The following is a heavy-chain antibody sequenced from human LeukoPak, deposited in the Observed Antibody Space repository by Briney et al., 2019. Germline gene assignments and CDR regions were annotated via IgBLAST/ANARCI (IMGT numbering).Heavy chain of an antibody. D-gene: IGHD1-26*01. J-gene: IGHJ6*02. CDR1: GYTFTSYY. CDR3: ARAELLTTDGTYYYGMDV. CDR2: INPSGGST. V-gene: IGHV1-46*01. Sequence: ASVKVSCKASGYTFTSYYMHWVRQAPGQGLEWMGIINPSGGSTSYAQKFQGRVTMTRDTSTSTVYVELSSLRSEDTAVYYCARAELLTTDGTYYYGMDVWGQGTTVTVSS.